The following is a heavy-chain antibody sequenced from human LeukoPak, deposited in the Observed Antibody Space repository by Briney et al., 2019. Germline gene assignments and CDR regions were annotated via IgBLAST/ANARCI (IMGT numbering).Heavy chain of an antibody. D-gene: IGHD5-18*01. CDR2: TSGSGVNT. Sequence: GGSLRLSCAASAFTSSNYAMSWVRQAPRKGLEWVSSTSGSGVNTYYADSVKGRFTISRDNSKNTLYLQMNSLRDEDTAVYYCVKGSQRLHTFDIWGEGTMVTVSS. CDR1: AFTSSNYA. V-gene: IGHV3-23*01. J-gene: IGHJ3*02. CDR3: VKGSQRLHTFDI.